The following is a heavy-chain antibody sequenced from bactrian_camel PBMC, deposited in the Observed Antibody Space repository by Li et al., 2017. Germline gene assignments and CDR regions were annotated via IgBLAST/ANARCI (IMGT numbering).Heavy chain of an antibody. CDR2: LLNDDGRT. D-gene: IGHD2*01. CDR1: TVTPC. J-gene: IGHJ6*01. CDR3: ADFKNVVHTGRCRDFGY. Sequence: VQAGGSLSLSCRFSTVTPCLGWFRQAPGKEREGVAALLNDDGRTSYADAVKARFTISKDDANNTLYLQMSSLKPEDTAMYYCADFKNVVHTGRCRDFGYWGQGTQVTVS. V-gene: IGHV3S41*01.